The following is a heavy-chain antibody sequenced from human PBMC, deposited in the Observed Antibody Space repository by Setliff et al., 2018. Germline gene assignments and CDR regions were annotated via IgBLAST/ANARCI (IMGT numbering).Heavy chain of an antibody. J-gene: IGHJ5*02. CDR2: IYYSGST. V-gene: IGHV4-59*12. CDR3: ARGYSGSYGRFDP. Sequence: TLSLTCTVSGGSISSYYWSWIRQPPGKGLEWIGYIYYSGSTNYNPSLKSRVTISVDTSKKQFTLNLSSVTAADTAVYFCARGYSGSYGRFDPWGQGTLVTVSS. CDR1: GGSISSYY. D-gene: IGHD1-26*01.